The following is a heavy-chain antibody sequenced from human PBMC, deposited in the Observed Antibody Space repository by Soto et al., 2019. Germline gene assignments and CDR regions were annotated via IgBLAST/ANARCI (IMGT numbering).Heavy chain of an antibody. CDR2: IYSGGSA. CDR1: GFTVSSNY. D-gene: IGHD5-18*01. J-gene: IGHJ4*02. Sequence: EVQLVESGGGLVQPGGSLRLSCAASGFTVSSNYMSWVRQAPGKGLEWVSVIYSGGSAYYADSVKGSFTISRDNSKSPLYLQMNSLRAEDTAVYYCARHGYSYGGGYFDYWGQGTLVTVSS. V-gene: IGHV3-66*04. CDR3: ARHGYSYGGGYFDY.